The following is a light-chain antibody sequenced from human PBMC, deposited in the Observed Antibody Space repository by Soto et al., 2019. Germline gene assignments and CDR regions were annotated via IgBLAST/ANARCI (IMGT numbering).Light chain of an antibody. CDR3: QQRSTWLYT. J-gene: IGKJ2*01. V-gene: IGKV3-11*02. Sequence: EILLAQSTATLSLAPGDRATLSGKASQDVSIFLAWYHQKPGQAPRLLIHAASNTATSVHARFSGSWSGRDCPPTITILAPEDFADYYCQQRSTWLYTFGQGTKLEV. CDR2: AAS. CDR1: QDVSIF.